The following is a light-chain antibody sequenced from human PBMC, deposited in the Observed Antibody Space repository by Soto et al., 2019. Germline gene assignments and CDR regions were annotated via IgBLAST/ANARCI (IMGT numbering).Light chain of an antibody. CDR1: QSFRSSY. J-gene: IGKJ5*01. V-gene: IGKV3-20*01. Sequence: NVFTQAPGPPAFSPGGRAPPSCRASQSFRSSYLAWYQQKPGQAPRLLIFGASTRATGIPDRFSGSESGTDFTLTISRLEPEDFAMYYCQQYHTSPITFGHGTRLEIK. CDR2: GAS. CDR3: QQYHTSPIT.